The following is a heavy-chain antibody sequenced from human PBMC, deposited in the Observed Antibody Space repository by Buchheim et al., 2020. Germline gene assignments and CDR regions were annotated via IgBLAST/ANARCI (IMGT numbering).Heavy chain of an antibody. CDR3: ARYYYDSSGYYSGYFDY. D-gene: IGHD3-22*01. Sequence: QVQLQESGPGLVKPSETLSLTCTVSGGSISSYYWSWIRQPPGKGLEWIGFIYYSGSTNYNPSLKSRVTISVDTSKNQFFLNLSSVTAADTAVYYCARYYYDSSGYYSGYFDYWGQGTL. V-gene: IGHV4-59*08. CDR1: GGSISSYY. J-gene: IGHJ4*02. CDR2: IYYSGST.